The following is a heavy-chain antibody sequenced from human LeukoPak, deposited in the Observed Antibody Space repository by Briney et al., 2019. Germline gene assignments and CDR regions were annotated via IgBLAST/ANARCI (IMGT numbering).Heavy chain of an antibody. Sequence: PGGSLRLSCAASGFTFSSYAMNWVRQAQGKGLEWVSTISDSGGSTYYADSVKGRFTISRDNSKNTLYLQVNSLRAEDTAVYYCAKDLIPSVVWGQGTLVTVSS. CDR3: AKDLIPSVV. CDR1: GFTFSSYA. V-gene: IGHV3-23*01. J-gene: IGHJ4*02. D-gene: IGHD5/OR15-5a*01. CDR2: ISDSGGST.